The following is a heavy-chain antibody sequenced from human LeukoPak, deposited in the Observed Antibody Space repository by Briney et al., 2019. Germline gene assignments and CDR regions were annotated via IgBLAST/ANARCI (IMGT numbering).Heavy chain of an antibody. Sequence: ASVKVSCKASGYTFTSYGISWVRQAPGQGLEWMGWISAYNGNTNYAQKLQGRVTMTTDTSTSTAYMELRSLRSDDTAVYYCVRDIVVVPAAISLEYWGQGTLVTVSS. V-gene: IGHV1-18*01. J-gene: IGHJ4*02. CDR1: GYTFTSYG. D-gene: IGHD2-2*02. CDR2: ISAYNGNT. CDR3: VRDIVVVPAAISLEY.